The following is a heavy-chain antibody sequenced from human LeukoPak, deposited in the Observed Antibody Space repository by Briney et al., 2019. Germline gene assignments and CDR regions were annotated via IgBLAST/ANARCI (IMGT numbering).Heavy chain of an antibody. J-gene: IGHJ5*01. V-gene: IGHV3-7*01. CDR2: IKQDGSEK. D-gene: IGHD3-10*01. Sequence: GGSLRLSCAASGFTFSSYWMSWVRQAPGKGPEWVANIKQDGSEKYYVDSVKGRFTISRDNAKNSLYLQMNSLRAEDTAVYYCARDTGERSSEVSWFDSWGQGTLVTVSS. CDR3: ARDTGERSSEVSWFDS. CDR1: GFTFSSYW.